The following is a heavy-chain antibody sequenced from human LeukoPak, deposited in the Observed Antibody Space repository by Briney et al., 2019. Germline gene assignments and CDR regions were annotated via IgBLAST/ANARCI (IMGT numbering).Heavy chain of an antibody. CDR3: AAEGGDYGDFYDAFDI. J-gene: IGHJ3*02. CDR2: IVVGSGNT. CDR1: GFTFTSSA. D-gene: IGHD4-17*01. Sequence: SVKVSCKASGFTFTSSAMQWVRQARGQRLEWIGWIVVGSGNTNYAQKFQERVTITRDMSTSTAYMELSSLRSEDTAVYYCAAEGGDYGDFYDAFDIWGQGTMVTVSS. V-gene: IGHV1-58*02.